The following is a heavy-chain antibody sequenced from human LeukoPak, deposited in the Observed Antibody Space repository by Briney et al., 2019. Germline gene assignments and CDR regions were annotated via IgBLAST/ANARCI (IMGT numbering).Heavy chain of an antibody. CDR3: ARSNGGYYSWSLLQFDY. V-gene: IGHV3-48*01. J-gene: IGHJ4*02. CDR1: GFTFSSYE. D-gene: IGHD3-22*01. Sequence: PGGSLRLSCAASGFTFSSYEMNWVRQAPGKGLEWVSYISSSSSSIFYADSVKGRFTISRDDAKNSLYLQLNSLRAEDTAVFYCARSNGGYYSWSLLQFDYWGQGTLVTVSS. CDR2: ISSSSSSI.